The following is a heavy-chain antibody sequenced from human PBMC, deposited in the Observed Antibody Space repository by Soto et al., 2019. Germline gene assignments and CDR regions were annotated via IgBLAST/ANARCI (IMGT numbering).Heavy chain of an antibody. CDR3: AKGFIAARPGDY. V-gene: IGHV5-10-1*01. J-gene: IGHJ4*02. CDR2: IDPSDSYT. Sequence: PGESLKISCKGSGYSFTSYWISCVRHMPGKRLEWMGRIDPSDSYTNYSPSFQGHVTISADKSISTAYLQWSSLKASDTAMYYCAKGFIAARPGDYWGQGTLVTVSS. CDR1: GYSFTSYW. D-gene: IGHD6-6*01.